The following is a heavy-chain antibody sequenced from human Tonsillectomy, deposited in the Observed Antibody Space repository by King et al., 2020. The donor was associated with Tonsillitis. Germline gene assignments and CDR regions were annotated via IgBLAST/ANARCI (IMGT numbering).Heavy chain of an antibody. D-gene: IGHD6-19*01. CDR3: ARGSIGIAVAGTGYYFDY. J-gene: IGHJ4*02. Sequence: QLQESGPGLVKPSETLSLTCTVSGGSISSSSYYWGWIRQPPWKGLEWIGSIYYSGSTFYNPSLKSRVTISVDTSKNQFSLKLSSVTAADTAVYYCARGSIGIAVAGTGYYFDYWGQGTLVTVSS. CDR1: GGSISSSSYY. V-gene: IGHV4-39*07. CDR2: IYYSGST.